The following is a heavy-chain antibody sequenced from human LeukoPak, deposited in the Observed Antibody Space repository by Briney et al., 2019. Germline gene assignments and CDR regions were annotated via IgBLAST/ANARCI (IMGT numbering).Heavy chain of an antibody. CDR3: ATAGSGGAHVNASDI. V-gene: IGHV1-18*01. CDR2: ISAYNGKK. CDR1: GYTFTSYG. D-gene: IGHD4/OR15-4a*01. Sequence: ASVKVSCKASGYTFTSYGITWVRQAPGQGLEWMGWISAYNGKKNYAQKFQGRVAMTTDTSTSTAYMELRSLRSDDTAVYYCATAGSGGAHVNASDIWGQGTVVTVSS. J-gene: IGHJ3*02.